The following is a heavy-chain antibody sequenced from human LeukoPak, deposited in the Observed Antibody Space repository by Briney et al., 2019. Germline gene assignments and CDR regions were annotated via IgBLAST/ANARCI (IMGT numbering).Heavy chain of an antibody. CDR1: GGSINITN. CDR2: ISYDGSNK. CDR3: AKVKCGGDCSRGYYGMDV. V-gene: IGHV3-30*18. J-gene: IGHJ6*02. Sequence: LSLTCAVSGGSINITNWWSWVRQPPGKGLEWVAVISYDGSNKYYADSVKGRFTISRDNSKNTLYLQMNSLRAEDTAVYYCAKVKCGGDCSRGYYGMDVWGQGTTVTVSS. D-gene: IGHD2-21*02.